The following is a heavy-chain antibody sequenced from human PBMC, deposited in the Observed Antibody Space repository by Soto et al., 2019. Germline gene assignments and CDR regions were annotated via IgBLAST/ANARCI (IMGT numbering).Heavy chain of an antibody. Sequence: SEALSLTCTVSGVSISSGGYYWSCIRQHPGKGLEWIGYIYYSGSTYYNPSLKSRVTISVDTSKNQFSLKLSSVTAADTAVYYCASGPLAAPKDFDYWGQGTLVTVSS. CDR2: IYYSGST. V-gene: IGHV4-31*03. CDR1: GVSISSGGYY. CDR3: ASGPLAAPKDFDY. J-gene: IGHJ4*02. D-gene: IGHD6-19*01.